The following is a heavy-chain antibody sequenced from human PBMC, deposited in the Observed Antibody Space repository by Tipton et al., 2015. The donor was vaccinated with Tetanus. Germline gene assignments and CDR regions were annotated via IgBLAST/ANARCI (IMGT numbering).Heavy chain of an antibody. CDR1: GFTFSSYW. CDR3: ARESRSRVVGQ. V-gene: IGHV3-74*03. J-gene: IGHJ4*02. D-gene: IGHD2-21*01. Sequence: SLRLSCAASGFTFSSYWMHWVRQAPGKGLVWVSRIHNDGRNTKYADSVKGRFTISRDNAKNTLYLQMNSLRAEDTAVYYCARESRSRVVGQWGQGALVTVSS. CDR2: IHNDGRNT.